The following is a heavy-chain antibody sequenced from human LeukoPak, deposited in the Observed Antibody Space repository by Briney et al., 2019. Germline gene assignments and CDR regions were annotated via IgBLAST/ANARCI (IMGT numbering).Heavy chain of an antibody. V-gene: IGHV3-30-3*01. CDR1: GFTFSSYA. D-gene: IGHD7-27*01. J-gene: IGHJ4*02. CDR2: ISYDGSNK. CDR3: ASGTGDALHFDY. Sequence: GGSLRLSCAASGFTFSSYAMHWVRQAPGKGLEWVAVISYDGSNKYYADSVKGRFTISRDNSKNTLYLQLNSLRAEDTAVYYCASGTGDALHFDYWGQGTLVTVSS.